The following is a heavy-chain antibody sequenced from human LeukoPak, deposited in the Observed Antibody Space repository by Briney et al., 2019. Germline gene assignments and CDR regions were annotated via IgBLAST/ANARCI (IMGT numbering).Heavy chain of an antibody. Sequence: GRSLRLSCAASGFTFSSYAMHWVRQAPGKGLEWVAVISYDGSNKYYADSVKGRFTISRDNSKNTLCLQMNSLRAEDTAVCYCASARDPGRFLEWLPLDYWGQGTLVTVSS. J-gene: IGHJ4*02. CDR3: ASARDPGRFLEWLPLDY. V-gene: IGHV3-30-3*01. CDR1: GFTFSSYA. CDR2: ISYDGSNK. D-gene: IGHD3-3*01.